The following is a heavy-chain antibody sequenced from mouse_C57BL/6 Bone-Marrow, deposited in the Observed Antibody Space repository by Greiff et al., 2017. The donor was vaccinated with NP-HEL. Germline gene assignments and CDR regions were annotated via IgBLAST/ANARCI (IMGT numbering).Heavy chain of an antibody. CDR2: ISYDGSN. CDR3: ARNWAPYWYFDV. D-gene: IGHD4-1*01. CDR1: GYSITSGYY. J-gene: IGHJ1*03. V-gene: IGHV3-6*01. Sequence: EVHLVESGPGLVKPSQSLSLTCSVTGYSITSGYYWNWIRQFPGNKLEWMGYISYDGSNNYNPSLKNRISITRDTSKNQFFLKLNSVTTEDTATYYCARNWAPYWYFDVWGTGTTVTVSS.